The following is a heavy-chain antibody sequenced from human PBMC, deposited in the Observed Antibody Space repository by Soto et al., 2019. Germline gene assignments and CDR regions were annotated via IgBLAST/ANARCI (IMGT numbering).Heavy chain of an antibody. D-gene: IGHD3-10*01. Sequence: SETLSLTCTVSGGSISSYYWSWIRQPPGKGLEWIGYIYYSGSTNYNPSLKSRVTISVDTSKNQFSLKLSSVTAADTAVYYCARDQRMYYYGSGSLPPHYYYGMDVWGQGTTVTVSS. CDR2: IYYSGST. CDR3: ARDQRMYYYGSGSLPPHYYYGMDV. CDR1: GGSISSYY. J-gene: IGHJ6*02. V-gene: IGHV4-59*01.